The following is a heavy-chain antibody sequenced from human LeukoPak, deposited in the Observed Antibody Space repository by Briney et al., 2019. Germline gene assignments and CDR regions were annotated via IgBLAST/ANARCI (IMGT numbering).Heavy chain of an antibody. CDR2: IRSKAYGGTT. D-gene: IGHD3-10*01. CDR3: TRAGNHVLLWFGEYD. CDR1: GFTFGDYA. J-gene: IGHJ4*02. V-gene: IGHV3-49*04. Sequence: PGGSLRLSCTASGFTFGDYAMSWVRQAPGKGLEGVGFIRSKAYGGTTEYAASVKGRFTISRDDSKSIAYLQMNSLKTEDTAVYYCTRAGNHVLLWFGEYDWGQGTLVTVPS.